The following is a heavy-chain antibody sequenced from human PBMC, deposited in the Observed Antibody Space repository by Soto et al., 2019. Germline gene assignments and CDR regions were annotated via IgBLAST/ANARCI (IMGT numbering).Heavy chain of an antibody. V-gene: IGHV1-69*02. CDR3: ARAPYYYESPDRDFPL. D-gene: IGHD3-22*01. CDR1: GGTFSSST. J-gene: IGHJ1*01. Sequence: QVQLVQSGAGVKKPGSSVKVSCKSSGGTFSSSTFTWVRQAPGQGLEWMGRIIPILGITNYAQKFQGRVTINADKTTSTFSMDLSSLRSDDTAVYYCARAPYYYESPDRDFPLWGQGTLVTVSS. CDR2: IIPILGIT.